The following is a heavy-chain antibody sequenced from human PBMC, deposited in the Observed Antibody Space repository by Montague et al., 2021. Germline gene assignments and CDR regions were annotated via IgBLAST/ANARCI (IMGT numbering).Heavy chain of an antibody. D-gene: IGHD1-14*01. J-gene: IGHJ6*02. CDR2: IYYSRRT. CDR3: AVTNPYYYYGMDV. Sequence: SETLSLTCSVSGASISDYYWSWIRQPPGKGLEWIGYIYYSRRTNYNPSLKSRVTISVDTSKNQFSLKLSSVTAADTAFYYCAVTNPYYYYGMDVWGQGTTGTCSS. V-gene: IGHV4-59*01. CDR1: GASISDYY.